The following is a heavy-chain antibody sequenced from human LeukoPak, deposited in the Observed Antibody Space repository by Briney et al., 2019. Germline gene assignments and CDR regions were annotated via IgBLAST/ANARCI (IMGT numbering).Heavy chain of an antibody. CDR3: ASFDLNCSGGSCYVVGAFDI. Sequence: ASVKVSCKASGYSFTGYYMHWVRQAPGQGLEWMGRINPNSGGTNYAQKLQGRVTMTTDTSTSTAYMELRSLRSDDTAVYYCASFDLNCSGGSCYVVGAFDIWGQGTMVTVSS. CDR2: INPNSGGT. D-gene: IGHD2-15*01. J-gene: IGHJ3*02. V-gene: IGHV1-2*06. CDR1: GYSFTGYY.